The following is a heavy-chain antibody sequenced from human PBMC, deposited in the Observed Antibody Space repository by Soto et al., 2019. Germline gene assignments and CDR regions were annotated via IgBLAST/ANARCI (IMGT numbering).Heavy chain of an antibody. J-gene: IGHJ4*02. CDR2: IYYSGST. CDR1: GGSISSSSYY. V-gene: IGHV4-39*01. Sequence: QLQLQESGPGLVKPSETLSLTCTVSGGSISSSSYYWGWIRQPPGKGLEWIGSIYYSGSTYYNPSHKSRVTLSVDTSKTQFALKLSSVTAADTCVYYCARRRPNYFDYWGQGTLVTVSS. CDR3: ARRRPNYFDY.